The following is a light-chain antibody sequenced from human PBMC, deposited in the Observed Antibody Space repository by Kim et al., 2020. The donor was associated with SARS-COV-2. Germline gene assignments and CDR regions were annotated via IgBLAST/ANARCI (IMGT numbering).Light chain of an antibody. CDR1: QSVRNN. CDR2: GAS. V-gene: IGKV3-15*01. CDR3: QQYNNWPLT. J-gene: IGKJ2*01. Sequence: SASPGERATPSCRSSQSVRNNLAWYQQKPGQAPSLLIFGASTRATGIPARFSGSGSGTEFTLTISSLQSEDFAVYCCQQYNNWPLTFGQGTKLEI.